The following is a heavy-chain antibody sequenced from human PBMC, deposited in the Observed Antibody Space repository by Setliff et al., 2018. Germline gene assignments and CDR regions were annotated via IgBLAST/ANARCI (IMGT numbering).Heavy chain of an antibody. CDR2: IHYSGNT. D-gene: IGHD1-20*01. CDR1: GFSINSGTHF. V-gene: IGHV4-39*01. Sequence: PSETLSLTCTVSGFSINSGTHFWGWIRQPPGKGLEWIGRIHYSGNTYYNASLKSRVIISVDTAQNQFSLSLSSVTAADTAVYYCARGGERYYSASWGQGTLVTVSS. J-gene: IGHJ4*02. CDR3: ARGGERYYSAS.